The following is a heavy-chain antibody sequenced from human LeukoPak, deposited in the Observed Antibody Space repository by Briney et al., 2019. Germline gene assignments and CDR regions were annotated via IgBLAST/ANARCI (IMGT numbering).Heavy chain of an antibody. CDR1: GYTLTELS. D-gene: IGHD3-3*01. CDR3: ATSDFWSDYPTDY. V-gene: IGHV1-24*01. J-gene: IGHJ4*02. Sequence: ASVKVSCKVSGYTLTELSIHWVRQAPGKGLEWMGGFDPEDGETIYAQRFQGRVTMTEDTSTDTAYMELSSLRSEDTAVYYCATSDFWSDYPTDYWGQGTLVTVSS. CDR2: FDPEDGET.